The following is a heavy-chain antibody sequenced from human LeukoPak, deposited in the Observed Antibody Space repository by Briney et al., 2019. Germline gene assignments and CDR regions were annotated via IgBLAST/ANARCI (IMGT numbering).Heavy chain of an antibody. CDR3: ARHLGYRSSTSCYIGMY. CDR1: GYSFTTYL. CDR2: IYPCDSDP. D-gene: IGHD2-2*02. J-gene: IGHJ4*02. Sequence: GEPLKIPFKGFGYSFTTYLIGWVRQMPGKGLEWMGIIYPCDSDPRYSPSFQGQVTISADKSISTAYLQWRSLKASDTAMYSCARHLGYRSSTSCYIGMYWGQGTLVTVSS. V-gene: IGHV5-51*01.